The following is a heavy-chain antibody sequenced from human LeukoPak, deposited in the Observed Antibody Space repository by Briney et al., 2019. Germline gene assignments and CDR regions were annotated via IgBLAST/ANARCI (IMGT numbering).Heavy chain of an antibody. D-gene: IGHD2-15*01. Sequence: ASVKVSCKASGGTFGSYAISWVRQAPGQGLEWMGGIIPIFGTANYAQKFQGRVTITADESTSTAYMELSSLRSEDTAVYYCASGGVVVVVAATPDLQYYYYYGMDVWGKGTTVTVSS. J-gene: IGHJ6*04. CDR2: IIPIFGTA. V-gene: IGHV1-69*13. CDR3: ASGGVVVVVAATPDLQYYYYYGMDV. CDR1: GGTFGSYA.